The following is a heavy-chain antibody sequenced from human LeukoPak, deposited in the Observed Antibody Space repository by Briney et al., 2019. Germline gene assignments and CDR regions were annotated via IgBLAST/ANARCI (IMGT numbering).Heavy chain of an antibody. CDR1: GGTFSSYA. CDR3: ARDQSEAPRYFDWLSHEPYFDY. Sequence: GASVKVSCKASGGTFSSYAISWVRQAPGQGLEWMGGIIPIFGTANYAQKFQGRVTITADESTSTAYMELRSLRSDDTAVYYCARDQSEAPRYFDWLSHEPYFDYWGQGTLVTVSS. J-gene: IGHJ4*02. CDR2: IIPIFGTA. D-gene: IGHD3-9*01. V-gene: IGHV1-69*13.